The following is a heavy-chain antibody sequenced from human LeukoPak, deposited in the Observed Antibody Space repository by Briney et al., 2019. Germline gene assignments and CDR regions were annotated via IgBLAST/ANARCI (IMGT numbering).Heavy chain of an antibody. V-gene: IGHV4-34*01. CDR1: GGSFSGYY. CDR3: ARDFDSSHYFDY. CDR2: INHSGST. J-gene: IGHJ4*02. D-gene: IGHD3-22*01. Sequence: PSETLSLTCAVYGGSFSGYYWSWLRQPPGKGLEWIGEINHSGSTNYNPSFKSRVTISVDTSKNQFSLKLRSVTAADTAVYYCARDFDSSHYFDYWGQGTLVTVSS.